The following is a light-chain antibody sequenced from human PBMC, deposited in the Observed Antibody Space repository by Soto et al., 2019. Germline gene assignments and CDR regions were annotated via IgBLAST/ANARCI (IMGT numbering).Light chain of an antibody. CDR1: QSVGSD. CDR2: SAS. J-gene: IGKJ4*01. Sequence: EIVLTQFPGTLSLSPGERATLSCRASQSVGSDLAWYQQKPGQAPRLVIYSASARATGIPARFSGSGSGTEFILTISSLQSEYFAVYYCQQYSKRPLTFGGGTKVDIK. V-gene: IGKV3-15*01. CDR3: QQYSKRPLT.